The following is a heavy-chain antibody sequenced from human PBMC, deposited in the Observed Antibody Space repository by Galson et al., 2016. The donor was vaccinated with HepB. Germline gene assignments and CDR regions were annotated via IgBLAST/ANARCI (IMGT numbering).Heavy chain of an antibody. Sequence: SLRLSCAASGFKFSDYYMNWIRQTPGKGLEWVSYISSSGNTIYYADSVKGRFTISRDNAENSLYLQMNSLRAEDTAVYYCTRERQSYQWNTVTPYFDYWGQGTLVTVSS. J-gene: IGHJ4*02. CDR2: ISSSGNTI. CDR1: GFKFSDYY. D-gene: IGHD4-17*01. CDR3: TRERQSYQWNTVTPYFDY. V-gene: IGHV3-11*01.